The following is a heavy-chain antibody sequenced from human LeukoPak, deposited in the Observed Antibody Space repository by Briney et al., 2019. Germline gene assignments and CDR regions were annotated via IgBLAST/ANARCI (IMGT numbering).Heavy chain of an antibody. CDR2: IYTSGST. D-gene: IGHD6-19*01. J-gene: IGHJ6*03. V-gene: IGHV4-61*02. CDR3: ARDRSIAVAGNYYYYMDV. Sequence: SQTLSLTCTVSGGSISSGDYYRSWIRQPPGKGLEWIGRIYTSGSTNYNPSLKSRVTISVDTSKNQFSLKLSSVTAADTAVYYCARDRSIAVAGNYYYYMDVWGKGTTVTVYS. CDR1: GGSISSGDYY.